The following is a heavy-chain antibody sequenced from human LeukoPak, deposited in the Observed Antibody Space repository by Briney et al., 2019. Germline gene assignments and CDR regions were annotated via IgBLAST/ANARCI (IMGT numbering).Heavy chain of an antibody. V-gene: IGHV1-2*02. CDR1: GYTFTGYY. D-gene: IGHD1-26*01. J-gene: IGHJ5*02. CDR3: ARDLVGASGSYPAGWFDP. Sequence: ASVKVSCKASGYTFTGYYMHWVRQAPGQGLERMGWINPNSGGTNYAQKFQGRVTMTRDTSISTAYMELSRLRSDDTAVYYCARDLVGASGSYPAGWFDPWGQGTLVTVSS. CDR2: INPNSGGT.